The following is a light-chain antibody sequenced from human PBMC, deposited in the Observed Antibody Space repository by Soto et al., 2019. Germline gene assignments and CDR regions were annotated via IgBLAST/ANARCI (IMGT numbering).Light chain of an antibody. J-gene: IGKJ5*01. CDR1: QGITNY. V-gene: IGKV1-33*01. CDR2: EAS. CDR3: QQYKNLPIT. Sequence: DIQMTQSPSSLSASVGDRVTMTCQASQGITNYLNWYQQKPGKAPKLLIYEASNLETGDPSRFSGRGSGTDFTFTISSLQPEDIATYYCQQYKNLPITFGQGTRLE.